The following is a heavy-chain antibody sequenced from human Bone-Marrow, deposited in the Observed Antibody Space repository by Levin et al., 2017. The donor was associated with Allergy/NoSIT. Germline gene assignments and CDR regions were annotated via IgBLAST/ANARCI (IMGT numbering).Heavy chain of an antibody. CDR1: GGSVSSYY. J-gene: IGHJ4*02. CDR3: AGGLLGGSRFLVF. Sequence: SETLSLTCAVSGGSVSSYYWSWVRQPPGKGLEWVAYMYFTGTTNYNPSLKSRVTMSLDASKKQFSLNFSSVTAADTAVYYCAGGLLGGSRFLVFWGQGTQVSVSS. V-gene: IGHV4-59*02. D-gene: IGHD1-26*01. CDR2: MYFTGTT.